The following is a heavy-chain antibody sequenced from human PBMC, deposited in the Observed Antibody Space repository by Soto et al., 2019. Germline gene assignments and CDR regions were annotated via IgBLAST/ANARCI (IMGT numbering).Heavy chain of an antibody. J-gene: IGHJ6*02. D-gene: IGHD3-9*01. V-gene: IGHV3-21*01. CDR2: ISSSSSYI. CDR3: ARVRDWLQDYYYYGMDV. Sequence: PWGSLRLSCAASGFTFSSYSLNWVSKAPRKGLEWVSYISSSSSYIYYADSVKRRFTISRDNAKNSLYLQMNSLRAEDTAVYYCARVRDWLQDYYYYGMDVWGQGTTVTVSS. CDR1: GFTFSSYS.